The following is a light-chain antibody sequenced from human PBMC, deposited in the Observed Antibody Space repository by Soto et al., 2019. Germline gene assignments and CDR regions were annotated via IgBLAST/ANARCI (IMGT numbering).Light chain of an antibody. Sequence: EIVLTQSPGTLSLSPGERATLSCRASQIVAKNYLAWYQQEPGQAPGLLIYGPSTRATGIPDRFSGSGSGTDFTLTISRLEPEDFAVYYCHQYADYPQTFGQGTKVEIK. J-gene: IGKJ1*01. CDR2: GPS. CDR3: HQYADYPQT. CDR1: QIVAKNY. V-gene: IGKV3-20*01.